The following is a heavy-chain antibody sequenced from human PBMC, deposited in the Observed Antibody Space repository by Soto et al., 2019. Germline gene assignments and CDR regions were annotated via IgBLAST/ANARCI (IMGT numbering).Heavy chain of an antibody. CDR3: ARQGFGPLRGLVDV. CDR2: VHHSWGS. Sequence: QVQLQESGPGLVKPSETLSLSCTVSGGSISSYYWSWFRQSPGKRMEWIGYVHHSWGSSYNPSLQSRVAIPLDTPKSQFSLKVTSVTATDTAVYYCARQGFGPLRGLVDVWGQGTTVTVSS. J-gene: IGHJ6*02. D-gene: IGHD3-10*01. CDR1: GGSISSYY. V-gene: IGHV4-59*08.